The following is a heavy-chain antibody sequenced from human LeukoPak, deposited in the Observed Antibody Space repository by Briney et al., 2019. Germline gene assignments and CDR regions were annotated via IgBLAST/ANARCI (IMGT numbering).Heavy chain of an antibody. CDR1: GYTFTTYG. Sequence: ASVKVSCKASGYTFTTYGVSWVRQAPGQGLEWMGWISANSGNTNYALKLQGRVTMTTDTPTSTAYMELRSLRSDDTAVYYCARDVRHDLDNWGQGTLVTVSS. CDR2: ISANSGNT. J-gene: IGHJ4*02. CDR3: ARDVRHDLDN. D-gene: IGHD3/OR15-3a*01. V-gene: IGHV1-18*01.